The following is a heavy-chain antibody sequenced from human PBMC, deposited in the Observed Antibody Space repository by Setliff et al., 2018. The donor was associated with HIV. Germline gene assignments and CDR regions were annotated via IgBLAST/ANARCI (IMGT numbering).Heavy chain of an antibody. V-gene: IGHV4-34*01. CDR3: ARLNGSGSP. D-gene: IGHD3-10*01. Sequence: SETLSLTCAVYGGSLSGDYWSWIRQPPGKGLEWIGGINHSGSTNYYLSLESRVTISVDTSKNQFFRKLSSVTAADTAVYYCARLNGSGSPWGQGTLATVSS. J-gene: IGHJ5*02. CDR2: INHSGST. CDR1: GGSLSGDY.